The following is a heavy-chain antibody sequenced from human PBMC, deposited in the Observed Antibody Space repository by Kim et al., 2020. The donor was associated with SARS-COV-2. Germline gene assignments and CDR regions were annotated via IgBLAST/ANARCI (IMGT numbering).Heavy chain of an antibody. CDR3: ARARHASGKGALDL. D-gene: IGHD3-10*01. Sequence: GGSLRLSCAASGFTFANHWINWVRQDPGKGLLWVARSSRDGDGGVYAASVKGRFTFSRDNAEKTVDLQMHSLRVEDTGIYYCARARHASGKGALDLWGQGTMVTVS. J-gene: IGHJ3*01. CDR1: GFTFANHW. CDR2: SSRDGDGG. V-gene: IGHV3-74*01.